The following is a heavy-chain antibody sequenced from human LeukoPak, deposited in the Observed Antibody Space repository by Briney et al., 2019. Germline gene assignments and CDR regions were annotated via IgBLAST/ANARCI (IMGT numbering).Heavy chain of an antibody. CDR3: ARARPDSSGWYQRPFDY. D-gene: IGHD6-19*01. V-gene: IGHV1-46*01. Sequence: ASVKVSCKASGYTFTSYGVNWVRQAPGQGLEWMGIINPSAGGIDYAQKFQGRITMTRDTSTSTVYMELRSLRSEDTAVYYCARARPDSSGWYQRPFDYWGQGTLVTVSS. J-gene: IGHJ4*02. CDR2: INPSAGGI. CDR1: GYTFTSYG.